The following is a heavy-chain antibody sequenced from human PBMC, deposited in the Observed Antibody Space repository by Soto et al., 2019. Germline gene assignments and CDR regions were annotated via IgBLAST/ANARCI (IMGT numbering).Heavy chain of an antibody. Sequence: SETLSLTCTVSGGSISSYYWSWVRQPPGKGLEWIGYIHYSGSTNYNPSLKSRVTISVDTSKNQFSLKVSSVTAADTAVYYCARGNGYYIFWGQGALVTVSS. CDR2: IHYSGST. V-gene: IGHV4-59*01. CDR3: ARGNGYYIF. CDR1: GGSISSYY. J-gene: IGHJ4*02. D-gene: IGHD1-26*01.